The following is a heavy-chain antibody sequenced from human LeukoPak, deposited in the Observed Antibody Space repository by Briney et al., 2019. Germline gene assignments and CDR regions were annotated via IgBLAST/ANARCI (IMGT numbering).Heavy chain of an antibody. Sequence: PGGSLRLSCAPSGFTFSSYSMNWVRQAPGKGLEWVSSISSASTCIYYADSVKGRFTISRDYAKNLLYLQMNSLRVEDTAVYYCARDHGIPGSGSYKFDYWGQGTLVTVSS. CDR3: ARDHGIPGSGSYKFDY. D-gene: IGHD3-10*01. CDR2: ISSASTCI. CDR1: GFTFSSYS. V-gene: IGHV3-21*06. J-gene: IGHJ4*02.